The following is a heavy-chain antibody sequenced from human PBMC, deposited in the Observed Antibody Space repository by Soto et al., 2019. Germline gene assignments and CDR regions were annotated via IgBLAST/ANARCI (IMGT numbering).Heavy chain of an antibody. V-gene: IGHV3-21*01. D-gene: IGHD3-22*01. J-gene: IGHJ6*02. Sequence: EVQLVESGGGLVKPGGSLRLSCAASGFTFRSYSMNWVRQAPGKWLEWVSSISSSSSYIYYADSVKGRFTISRDNAKNSPYLQTNSQRAEDTAVYYCARKEGVITTFYYYGMDVWGQGTTVTVSS. CDR3: ARKEGVITTFYYYGMDV. CDR2: ISSSSSYI. CDR1: GFTFRSYS.